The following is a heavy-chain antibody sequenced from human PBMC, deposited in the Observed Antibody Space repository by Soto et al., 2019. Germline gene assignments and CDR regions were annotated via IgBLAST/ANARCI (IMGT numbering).Heavy chain of an antibody. D-gene: IGHD6-6*01. CDR2: ISGSGGST. J-gene: IGHJ5*02. CDR3: AKDALGAAARPDWFDP. V-gene: IGHV3-23*01. CDR1: GFTFSSYA. Sequence: GGSLRLSCAASGFTFSSYAMSWVRQAPGKWLEWVSAISGSGGSTYYADSVKGRFTISRDNSKNTLYLQMNSLRAEDTAVYYCAKDALGAAARPDWFDPWGQGXLVTVSS.